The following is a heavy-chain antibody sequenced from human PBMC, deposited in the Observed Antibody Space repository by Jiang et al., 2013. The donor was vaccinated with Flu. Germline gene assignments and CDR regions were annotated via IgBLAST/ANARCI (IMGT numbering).Heavy chain of an antibody. D-gene: IGHD1-1*01. Sequence: ESGGGLVQPGGSLRLSCAASGFTLSSNYMGWVRQAPGKGLEWVSSIYSSGSTYYADSVKGRFTISRDNSKNTLYLQMNSLGAEDTALYYCARGYNWNAVGAFDIWGQGTMVTVSS. V-gene: IGHV3-66*01. CDR2: IYSSGST. J-gene: IGHJ3*02. CDR1: GFTLSSNY. CDR3: ARGYNWNAVGAFDI.